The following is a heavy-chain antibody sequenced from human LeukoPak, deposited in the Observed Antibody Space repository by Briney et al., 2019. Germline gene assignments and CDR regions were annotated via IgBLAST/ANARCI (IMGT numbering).Heavy chain of an antibody. V-gene: IGHV1-2*02. CDR3: ARRLEMATIPFDY. D-gene: IGHD5-24*01. J-gene: IGHJ4*02. Sequence: SVKVSCKASGYTFTGYYMHWVRQAPGQGLEWKGWINPNSGGTNYAQKFQGRVTMTRDTSISTAYMELSRLRSDDTAVYYCARRLEMATIPFDYWGQGTLVTVSS. CDR2: INPNSGGT. CDR1: GYTFTGYY.